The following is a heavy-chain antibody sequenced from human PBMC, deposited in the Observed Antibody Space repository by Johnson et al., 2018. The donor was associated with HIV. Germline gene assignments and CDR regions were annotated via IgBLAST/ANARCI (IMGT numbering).Heavy chain of an antibody. J-gene: IGHJ3*02. Sequence: VQLVESGGGVVRPGGSLRLSCAASGFTFDDYGMSWVRQAPGKGLEWVANIKQDGSEKYYVDSVRGRFTISRDNAKNSLYLQMNSLRVEDTALYYCARAAAAPNDAFDIWGQGTMVTVSS. D-gene: IGHD6-13*01. CDR1: GFTFDDYG. CDR2: IKQDGSEK. CDR3: ARAAAAPNDAFDI. V-gene: IGHV3-7*03.